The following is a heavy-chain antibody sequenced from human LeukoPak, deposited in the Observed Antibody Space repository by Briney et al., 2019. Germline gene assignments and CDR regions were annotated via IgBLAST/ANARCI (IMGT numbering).Heavy chain of an antibody. J-gene: IGHJ4*02. Sequence: GGSLRLSWAASGFTVSSNYMSWVREAPGKGLEWVSVIYSGDSTYYADSVKGRFTISRDNSKNTLYLQMNSLRAEDTAVYYCARGGGIVGTYFDYWGQGTLVTLSS. D-gene: IGHD1-26*01. CDR3: ARGGGIVGTYFDY. CDR2: IYSGDST. CDR1: GFTVSSNY. V-gene: IGHV3-53*01.